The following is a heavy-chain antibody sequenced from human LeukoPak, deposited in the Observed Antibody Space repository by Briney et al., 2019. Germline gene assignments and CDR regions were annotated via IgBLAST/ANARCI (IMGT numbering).Heavy chain of an antibody. J-gene: IGHJ4*02. CDR3: ARDGMGGDSSSPQTDPLDY. Sequence: ASVKVSCKASGYTFTSYYMHWVRQAPGQGLEWMGIINPSGGSTSYAQKFQGRVTMTRGTSTSTVYMELSSLRSEDTAVYYCARDGMGGDSSSPQTDPLDYWGQGTLVTVSS. V-gene: IGHV1-46*01. D-gene: IGHD6-13*01. CDR1: GYTFTSYY. CDR2: INPSGGST.